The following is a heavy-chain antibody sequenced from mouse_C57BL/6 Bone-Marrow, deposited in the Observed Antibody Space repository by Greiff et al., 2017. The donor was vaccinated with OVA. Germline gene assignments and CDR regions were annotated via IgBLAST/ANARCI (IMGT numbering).Heavy chain of an antibody. CDR3: ARYYYGSPFDY. J-gene: IGHJ2*01. CDR1: GYTFTSYG. D-gene: IGHD1-1*01. V-gene: IGHV1-81*01. Sequence: VQLQESGAELARPGASVKLSCKASGYTFTSYGISWVKQRTGQGLEWIGEIYPRSGNTYYNEKFKGKATLTADKSSSTAYMELRSLTSEDSAVYFCARYYYGSPFDYWGQGTTLTVSS. CDR2: IYPRSGNT.